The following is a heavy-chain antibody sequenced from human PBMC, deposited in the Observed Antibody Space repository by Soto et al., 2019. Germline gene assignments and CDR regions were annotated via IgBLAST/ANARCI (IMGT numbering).Heavy chain of an antibody. CDR3: AREDPRGSGWYHWFDP. V-gene: IGHV1-3*04. Sequence: ASGKVSCKASWYTFAEYGMYFGRPAPGHRLEWMGWINIGNGNTKYSQKFQGRVTITRETSANTTYMELSSLRSEDTSIYYCAREDPRGSGWYHWFDPWGQGTLVTVSS. CDR1: WYTFAEYG. CDR2: INIGNGNT. J-gene: IGHJ5*02. D-gene: IGHD6-19*01.